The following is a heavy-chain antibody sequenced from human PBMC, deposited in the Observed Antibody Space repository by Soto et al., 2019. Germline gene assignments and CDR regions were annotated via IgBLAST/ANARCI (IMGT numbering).Heavy chain of an antibody. CDR1: GFTFDDYG. J-gene: IGHJ6*03. V-gene: IGHV3-20*01. D-gene: IGHD2-2*01. CDR3: ARQISLDCSSTSCYHYYYSYMDV. CDR2: INWNGGST. Sequence: GGSLRLSCAASGFTFDDYGMSWVRQAPGKGLEWVSGINWNGGSTGYADSVKGRFTISRDNAKNSLYLQMNSLRAEDTALYHCARQISLDCSSTSCYHYYYSYMDVWGKGTTVTVSS.